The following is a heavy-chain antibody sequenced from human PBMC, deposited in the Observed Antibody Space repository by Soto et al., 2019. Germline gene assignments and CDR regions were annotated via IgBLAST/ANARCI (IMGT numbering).Heavy chain of an antibody. V-gene: IGHV4-30-4*01. D-gene: IGHD6-13*01. Sequence: SETLSLTCTVSGGSITSGDYYWTWIRQTPGKGLEWIGDSNSSGSTRYNPSLKSRVTISVDTSKNQFSLKLSSVTAADTAVYYCARTLVRPHYFDYWGQGTLVTVSS. CDR3: ARTLVRPHYFDY. CDR1: GGSITSGDYY. J-gene: IGHJ4*02. CDR2: SNSSGST.